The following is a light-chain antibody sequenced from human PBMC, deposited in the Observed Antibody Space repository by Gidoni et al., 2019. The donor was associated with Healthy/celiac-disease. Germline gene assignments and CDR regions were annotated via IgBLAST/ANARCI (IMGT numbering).Light chain of an antibody. CDR2: AAA. J-gene: IGKJ4*01. CDR1: QSISSY. V-gene: IGKV1-39*01. Sequence: DIQLTQSPSSLSASVGDRVTITCRASQSISSYLNWYQQKPGKAPKLLIYAAASVQSGVPSRFSGSGSGTDFTLTISSLQPEDFATYYCQQSYSTPPLTCGGGTKVEIK. CDR3: QQSYSTPPLT.